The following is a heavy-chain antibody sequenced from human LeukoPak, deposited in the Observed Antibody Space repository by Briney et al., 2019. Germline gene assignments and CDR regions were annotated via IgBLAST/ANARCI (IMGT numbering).Heavy chain of an antibody. CDR1: GGTFSSYA. CDR3: ARDRSATVTNRYFDL. D-gene: IGHD4-17*01. V-gene: IGHV1-69*13. J-gene: IGHJ2*01. Sequence: ASVKVSCKASGGTFSSYAISWVRQAPGQGLEWMGGIIPIFGTANYAQKFQGRVTITADESTSTAYMELSSLRSEDTAVYYCARDRSATVTNRYFDLWGRGTPVTVSS. CDR2: IIPIFGTA.